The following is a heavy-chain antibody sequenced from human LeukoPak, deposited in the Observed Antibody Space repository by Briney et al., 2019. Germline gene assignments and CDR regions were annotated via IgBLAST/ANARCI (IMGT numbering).Heavy chain of an antibody. J-gene: IGHJ6*02. CDR2: ISAYNGNT. CDR3: ARRKRYCSSTSCLSRDYYYGMDV. D-gene: IGHD2-2*01. CDR1: GYTFTSYG. Sequence: ASVKVSCKASGYTFTSYGISWMRQAPGQGLEWMGWISAYNGNTNYAQKLQGRVTMTTDTSTSTAYMELRSLRSDDTAVYYCARRKRYCSSTSCLSRDYYYGMDVWGQGTTVTVSS. V-gene: IGHV1-18*01.